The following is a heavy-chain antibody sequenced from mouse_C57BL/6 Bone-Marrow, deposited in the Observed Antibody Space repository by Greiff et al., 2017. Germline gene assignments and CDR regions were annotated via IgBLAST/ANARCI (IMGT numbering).Heavy chain of an antibody. D-gene: IGHD3-2*02. CDR2: IYPGDGDT. V-gene: IGHV1-82*01. Sequence: VQLQQPGPELVKPGASVKISCKASGYTFTSSWMNWVKQRPGQGLEWIGRIYPGDGDTNYNGKFKGKATLTADKSSSPAYMQLSSRTSEDSAVYFCARTAQSTSNAMDYWGQGTSVTVSS. CDR3: ARTAQSTSNAMDY. J-gene: IGHJ4*01. CDR1: GYTFTSSW.